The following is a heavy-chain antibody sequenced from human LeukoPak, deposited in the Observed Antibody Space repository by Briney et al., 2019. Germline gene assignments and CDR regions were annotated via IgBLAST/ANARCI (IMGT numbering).Heavy chain of an antibody. J-gene: IGHJ3*02. CDR2: IYPGDYDT. D-gene: IGHD1-26*01. CDR3: ARRVVGATTHSFDI. V-gene: IGHV5-51*01. CDR1: GYSFNNYW. Sequence: GESLKISCKGSGYSFNNYWIAWVRQMPGKGLEWMGIIYPGDYDTRYSPSFQGQVTISADKSISTAYLQWSSLKASDTAIYYCARRVVGATTHSFDIWGQGTMVTVSS.